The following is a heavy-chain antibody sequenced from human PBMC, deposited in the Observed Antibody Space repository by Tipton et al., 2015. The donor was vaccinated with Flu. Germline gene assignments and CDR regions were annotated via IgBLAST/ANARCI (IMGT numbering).Heavy chain of an antibody. CDR1: GFTFSSYA. CDR2: ISYDGSNK. V-gene: IGHV3-30-3*01. J-gene: IGHJ4*02. Sequence: SLRLSCAASGFTFSSYAMHWVRQAPGKGLEWVAVISYDGSNKYYADSVKGRFTISRDNSKNTLYLQMHSLRAEDTAVYYCAREGDKLSLDYWGQGTLVTVSS. CDR3: AREGDKLSLDY. D-gene: IGHD3-16*01.